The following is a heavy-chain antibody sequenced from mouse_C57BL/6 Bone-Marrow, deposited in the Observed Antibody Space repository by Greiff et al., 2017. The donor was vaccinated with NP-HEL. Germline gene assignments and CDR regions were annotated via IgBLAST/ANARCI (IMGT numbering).Heavy chain of an antibody. CDR2: IDPETGGT. Sequence: QQSGAELVRPGASVTLSCKASGYTFTDYEMHWVKQTPVHGLEWIGAIDPETGGTAYNQKFKGKAILTADKSSSTAYMELRSLTSEDSAVYYCTPMDYYGSSYAMDYWGQGTSVTVSS. J-gene: IGHJ4*01. CDR1: GYTFTDYE. D-gene: IGHD1-1*01. V-gene: IGHV1-15*01. CDR3: TPMDYYGSSYAMDY.